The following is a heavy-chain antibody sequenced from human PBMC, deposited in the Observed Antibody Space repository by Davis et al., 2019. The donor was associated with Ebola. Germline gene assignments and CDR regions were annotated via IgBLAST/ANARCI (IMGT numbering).Heavy chain of an antibody. CDR3: GSWYYYYGMDV. D-gene: IGHD3-10*01. J-gene: IGHJ6*02. Sequence: ASVKVSCKASGYTSTGYYMHWVRQAPGQGLEWMGWINPNSGGTNYAQKFQGRVTMTRDTSISTAYMELSSLRSEDTAVYYCGSWYYYYGMDVWGQGTTVTVSS. V-gene: IGHV1-2*02. CDR2: INPNSGGT. CDR1: GYTSTGYY.